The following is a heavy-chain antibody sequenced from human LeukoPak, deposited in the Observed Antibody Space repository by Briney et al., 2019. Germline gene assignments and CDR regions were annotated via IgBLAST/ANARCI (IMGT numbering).Heavy chain of an antibody. D-gene: IGHD3-22*01. CDR3: AKDYAYYYDSSGYLVPDY. V-gene: IGHV3-33*06. J-gene: IGHJ4*02. CDR1: GFTFSSYG. Sequence: GRSLRLSCAASGFTFSSYGMHWVRQAPGKGLEWVAVIRYDGSNKYYADSVKGRFTISRDNSKNTLYLQMNSLRAEDTAVYYCAKDYAYYYDSSGYLVPDYWGQGTLVTVSS. CDR2: IRYDGSNK.